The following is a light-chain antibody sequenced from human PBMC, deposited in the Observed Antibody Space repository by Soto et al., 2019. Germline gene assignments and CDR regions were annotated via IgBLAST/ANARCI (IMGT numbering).Light chain of an antibody. CDR1: QSVNNN. CDR2: GAS. CDR3: QQYNNWPLLT. J-gene: IGKJ4*01. V-gene: IGKV3-15*01. Sequence: EIIVTQSPGTLSVSPGERATLSCRASQSVNNNLAWYQQKPGQAPRLLIYGASTRATGIPARFGGSGYGTEFTLTISSLQSEDFAIYYCQQYNNWPLLTFGGGTKVEIK.